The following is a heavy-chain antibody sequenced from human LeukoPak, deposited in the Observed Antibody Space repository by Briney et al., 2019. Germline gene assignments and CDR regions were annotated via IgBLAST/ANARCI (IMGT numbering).Heavy chain of an antibody. Sequence: GGSLRLSCAASGFTVSSNYMSWVRQAPGKGLEWVSVIYSGGSTYYADSVKGRFTISRDNSKNTLYLQMNSLRAEDTAVYYCAKDQYSSGWREFDYWGQGTLVTVSS. V-gene: IGHV3-53*01. D-gene: IGHD6-19*01. CDR3: AKDQYSSGWREFDY. J-gene: IGHJ4*02. CDR2: IYSGGST. CDR1: GFTVSSNY.